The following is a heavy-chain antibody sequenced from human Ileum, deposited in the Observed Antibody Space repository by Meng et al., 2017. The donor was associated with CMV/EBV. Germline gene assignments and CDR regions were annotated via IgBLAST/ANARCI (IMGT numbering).Heavy chain of an antibody. J-gene: IGHJ2*01. CDR2: INPKNSDT. V-gene: IGHV1-2*02. CDR3: GLHWGSGWYVDL. D-gene: IGHD7-27*01. CDR1: EDTCPSHY. Sequence: QVHRVQCGAEVKKEGASVNDTCKASEDTCPSHYSHWIRQAPAQGLEWMGWINPKNSDTNYAQKFQGRVTMTRDTSISTAYMELSSLRSDDTAVYYCGLHWGSGWYVDLWGRGTLVTVSS.